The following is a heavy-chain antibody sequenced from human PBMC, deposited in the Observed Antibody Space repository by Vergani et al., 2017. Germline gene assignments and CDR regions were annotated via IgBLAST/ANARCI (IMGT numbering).Heavy chain of an antibody. D-gene: IGHD3-10*01. V-gene: IGHV4-59*08. J-gene: IGHJ6*02. CDR2: IYSSGST. CDR3: ASTGSGSYSYFYGGEV. CDR1: GGSISSYY. Sequence: QVQLQESGPGLVKPSETLSLTCTVSGGSISSYYWSWIRQPPGKGLEWIGYIYSSGSTNYNPSLKSRVNISMDTSKNQFSLNLTSVTAADTAVYYCASTGSGSYSYFYGGEVWGQGTTVTVSS.